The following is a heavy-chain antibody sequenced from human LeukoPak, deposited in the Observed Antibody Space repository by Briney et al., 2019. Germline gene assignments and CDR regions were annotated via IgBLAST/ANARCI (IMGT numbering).Heavy chain of an antibody. J-gene: IGHJ4*02. CDR1: GFTFSSYG. CDR3: AKQLGYCSDGSCYFPY. D-gene: IGHD2-15*01. V-gene: IGHV3-33*06. Sequence: PGGSLRLSCAASGFTFSSYGMHWVRQAPGKGLEWVAVIWYDGSNKYYADSVQGRFTISRDNSKSTLCLQMHSLRAEDTAVYYCAKQLGYCSDGSCYFPYWGQGTLVTVSS. CDR2: IWYDGSNK.